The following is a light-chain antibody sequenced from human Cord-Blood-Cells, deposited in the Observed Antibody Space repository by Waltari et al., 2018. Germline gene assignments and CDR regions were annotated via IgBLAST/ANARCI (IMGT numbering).Light chain of an antibody. CDR3: SSYTSSSTLNWV. CDR2: EVS. CDR1: SSDVGGYNY. V-gene: IGLV2-14*01. J-gene: IGLJ3*02. Sequence: QSALTQPASVSGSPGQSITLSCTGTSSDVGGYNYVSWYPQHPGKSPKLMIYEVSNRPSGVSNRFSVSKSGNTASLTISVLQAEDEADYYCSSYTSSSTLNWVFGGGTKLTVL.